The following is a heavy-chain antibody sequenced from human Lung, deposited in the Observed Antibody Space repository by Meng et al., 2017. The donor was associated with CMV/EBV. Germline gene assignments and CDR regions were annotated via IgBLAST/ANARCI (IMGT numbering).Heavy chain of an antibody. CDR2: ISSSSSYI. V-gene: IGHV3-21*01. D-gene: IGHD3-10*01. CDR3: ARVLFMGSYYFEY. Sequence: GGSXRLXCAASGFTFSSYSMNWVRQAPGKGLEWVSSISSSSSYIYYADSVKGRFTISRDNAKNSLYLQMNSLRAEDTAVYYCARVLFMGSYYFEYWGQGAXVNGAS. J-gene: IGHJ4*02. CDR1: GFTFSSYS.